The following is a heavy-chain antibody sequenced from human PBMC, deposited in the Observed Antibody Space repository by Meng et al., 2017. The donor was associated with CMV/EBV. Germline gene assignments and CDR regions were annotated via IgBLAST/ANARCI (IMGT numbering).Heavy chain of an antibody. V-gene: IGHV3-7*01. J-gene: IGHJ6*02. CDR2: IKQDGSEK. CDR1: GFTFSSYW. D-gene: IGHD3-3*01. CDR3: ARFNYDFWSGYPAVLYGMDV. Sequence: GESLKISCAASGFTFSSYWMSWVRQAPGKGLEWVANIKQDGSEKYYVDSVKGRFTISRDSAKNSLYLQMNSLRAEDTAVYYCARFNYDFWSGYPAVLYGMDVWGQGTTVTVSS.